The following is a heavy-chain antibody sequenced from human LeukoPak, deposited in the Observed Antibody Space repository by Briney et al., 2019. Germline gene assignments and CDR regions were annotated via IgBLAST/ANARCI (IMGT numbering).Heavy chain of an antibody. V-gene: IGHV4-61*02. CDR3: ARGRDFWSGYYLTKQNYYYMDV. CDR1: GGSISGGSDY. Sequence: SETLSLTCTVSGGSISGGSDYWSWIRQPAGKGLEWIGRIHTSGRTNYNPSLKSRVTISVDTSKNQFSLKLSSVTAADTAVYYCARGRDFWSGYYLTKQNYYYMDVWGKGTTVTVSS. D-gene: IGHD3-3*01. J-gene: IGHJ6*03. CDR2: IHTSGRT.